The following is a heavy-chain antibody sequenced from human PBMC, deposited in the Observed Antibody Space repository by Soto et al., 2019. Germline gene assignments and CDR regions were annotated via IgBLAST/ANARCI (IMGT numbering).Heavy chain of an antibody. V-gene: IGHV5-51*01. D-gene: IGHD3-10*02. CDR2: VYPGDSDT. CDR3: ARTPGSAGSMLEEYYFDY. J-gene: IGHJ4*02. CDR1: GYSFTSYW. Sequence: PGESLKISCKGSGYSFTSYWIGWVRQMPGKGLEWMGIVYPGDSDTRYSPSFQGQVTISADKSISTAYLQWSSLTASDTAMYYCARTPGSAGSMLEEYYFDYWGQGTLVTVSS.